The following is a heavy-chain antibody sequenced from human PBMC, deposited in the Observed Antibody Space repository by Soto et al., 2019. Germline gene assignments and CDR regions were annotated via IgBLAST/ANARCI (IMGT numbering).Heavy chain of an antibody. V-gene: IGHV1-3*01. CDR1: GYTVNGYD. J-gene: IGHJ4*02. Sequence: ASVKVSCKASGYTVNGYDIHWVRQATGQRLEWMGWINAGNGNTKYSQKFQGRVTITRDTSASTAYMELSSLRSEDTAVYYCARSIVVVTALDYWGQGTLVTVSS. CDR2: INAGNGNT. D-gene: IGHD2-21*02. CDR3: ARSIVVVTALDY.